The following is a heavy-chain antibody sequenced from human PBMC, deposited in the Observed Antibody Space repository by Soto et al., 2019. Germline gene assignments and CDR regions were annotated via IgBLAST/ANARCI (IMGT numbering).Heavy chain of an antibody. D-gene: IGHD3-10*01. Sequence: QVQLVESGGGLVKIGGSLRLSGEAPGFPPGANNMTWIPQAPGKGLEWVSYISSSSTTIYYADSVKGRFTISRDNAKNSLYLQMNSLRVEDTAVYYCARDIRGANWGQGTLVIVSS. CDR3: ARDIRGAN. CDR2: ISSSSTTI. CDR1: GFPPGANN. V-gene: IGHV3-11*01. J-gene: IGHJ4*02.